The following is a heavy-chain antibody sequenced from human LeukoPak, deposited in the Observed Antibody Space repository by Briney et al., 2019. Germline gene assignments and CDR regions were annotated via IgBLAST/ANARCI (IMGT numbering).Heavy chain of an antibody. CDR1: GFTFSSYA. Sequence: HAGRSLRLSCAASGFTFSSYAMHWVRQAPGKGLEWVAVISYDGSNKYYADSVKGRFTISRDNSKNTLYLQMNSLRAEDTAVYYCARSGCCSGGSCYAHAFDIWGQGTMVTVSS. J-gene: IGHJ3*02. D-gene: IGHD2-15*01. V-gene: IGHV3-30*04. CDR3: ARSGCCSGGSCYAHAFDI. CDR2: ISYDGSNK.